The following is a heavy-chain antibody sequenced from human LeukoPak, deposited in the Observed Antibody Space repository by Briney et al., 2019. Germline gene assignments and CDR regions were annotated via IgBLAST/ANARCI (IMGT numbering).Heavy chain of an antibody. J-gene: IGHJ3*01. V-gene: IGHV4-59*08. CDR2: IDYTGST. CDR1: GGSINNYY. CDR3: ARHEGGGFYSRSFDV. D-gene: IGHD2-15*01. Sequence: SETLSLTCTVSGGSINNYYWSWIWQPPGRGLDWIAYIDYTGSTDHNPSLKSRVTISVDTSKNQFSLKLSSVTAADTAVYYCARHEGGGFYSRSFDVWGQGTLVTVSS.